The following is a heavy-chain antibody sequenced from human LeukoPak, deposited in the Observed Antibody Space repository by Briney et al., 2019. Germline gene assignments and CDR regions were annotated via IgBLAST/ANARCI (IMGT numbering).Heavy chain of an antibody. V-gene: IGHV1-24*01. CDR1: GYTLTELS. Sequence: GASVKVSCKVSGYTLTELSMHWVRQAPGKGLEWMGGFDPEDGETIYAQKFQGRVTMTEDTSTDTAYMELSRLRSDDTAVYYCARTPTIFGVVIRFDPWGQGTLVTVSS. D-gene: IGHD3-3*01. J-gene: IGHJ5*02. CDR3: ARTPTIFGVVIRFDP. CDR2: FDPEDGET.